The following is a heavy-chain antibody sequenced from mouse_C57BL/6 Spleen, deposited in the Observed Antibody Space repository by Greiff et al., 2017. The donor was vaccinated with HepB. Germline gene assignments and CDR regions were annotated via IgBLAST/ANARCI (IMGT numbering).Heavy chain of an antibody. CDR3: ARGIYYYGTWYFDV. Sequence: QVQLKQPGAELVRPGTSVKLSCKVSGYTFTSYWMHWVKQRPGQGLEWIGVIDPSDSYTNYNQKFKGKATLTVDPSSSTSYMQLSSLTSEDSAVYYCARGIYYYGTWYFDVWGTGTTVTVSS. V-gene: IGHV1-59*01. J-gene: IGHJ1*03. D-gene: IGHD1-1*01. CDR2: IDPSDSYT. CDR1: GYTFTSYW.